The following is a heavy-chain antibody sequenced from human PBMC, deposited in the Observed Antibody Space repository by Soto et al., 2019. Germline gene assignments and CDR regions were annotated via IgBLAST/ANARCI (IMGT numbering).Heavy chain of an antibody. V-gene: IGHV4-39*01. CDR2: MYYSGST. CDR1: VGSISSSGYY. CDR3: ARLTVAGTY. D-gene: IGHD6-19*01. J-gene: IGHJ4*02. Sequence: QLQLQESGPGLVKPSETLSLTCTVSVGSISSSGYYWGWIRQPPGKGLEWIGSMYYSGSTYYNPSLKSRATISVDTSKNQFSLKGSSVTAADTAVYYCARLTVAGTYWGQGTLVTVSS.